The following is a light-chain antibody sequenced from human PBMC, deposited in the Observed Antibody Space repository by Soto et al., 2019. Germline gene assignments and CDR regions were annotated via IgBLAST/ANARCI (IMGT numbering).Light chain of an antibody. J-gene: IGKJ4*01. Sequence: DVQMTQSPSSLSASVGDSVTITCRASQTVFNHLSWFQQRPGKVPKLLIYDSSSLRAGVPSRFSGIGYGTDFTLTIRTVQPEDSAIYFCQPSSSTPLNFGGGKRVEVK. CDR3: QPSSSTPLN. V-gene: IGKV1-39*01. CDR2: DSS. CDR1: QTVFNH.